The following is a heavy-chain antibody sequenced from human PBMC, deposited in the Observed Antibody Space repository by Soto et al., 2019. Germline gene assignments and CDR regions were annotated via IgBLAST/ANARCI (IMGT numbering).Heavy chain of an antibody. V-gene: IGHV3-48*01. CDR2: ISSSSSTK. CDR3: ARVAYYYDSSGYFY. J-gene: IGHJ4*02. CDR1: GFTFSSYS. Sequence: EVQLVESGGGLVQPGGSLRLSCAASGFTFSSYSMNWVRQAPGKGLEWVSYISSSSSTKHYADSVKGRFTISRDNAKNSLYLQMNSLRAEDTAVHYCARVAYYYDSSGYFYWGQGTLVTVSS. D-gene: IGHD3-22*01.